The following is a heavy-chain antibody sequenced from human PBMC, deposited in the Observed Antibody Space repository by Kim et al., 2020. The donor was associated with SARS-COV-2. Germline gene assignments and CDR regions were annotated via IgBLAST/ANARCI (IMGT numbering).Heavy chain of an antibody. CDR3: ARTRSCSSTSCYVDY. J-gene: IGHJ4*02. Sequence: GGSLRLSCVTSGFTFGTYAMSWVRQAPEKGLEWVSGISSSGGSTYYADSVKGRFTISRDSSKNTLYLQMVSVRVGDTALFFCARTRSCSSTSCYVDYWGQGSLGTVPS. CDR2: ISSSGGST. D-gene: IGHD2-2*01. CDR1: GFTFGTYA. V-gene: IGHV3-23*01.